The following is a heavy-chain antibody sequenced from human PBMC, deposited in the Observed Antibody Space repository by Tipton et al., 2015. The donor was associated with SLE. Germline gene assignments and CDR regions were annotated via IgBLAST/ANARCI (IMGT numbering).Heavy chain of an antibody. J-gene: IGHJ3*02. CDR2: NNSDGSST. CDR3: ARAPYSSGPTGAFDI. Sequence: SLRLSCAASGFTFSSYWMHWGRQAPGKGLVWVSRNNSDGSSTSYADSVKGRFTISRDNAKNTLYLQMNSLRAEDTAVYYCARAPYSSGPTGAFDIWGQGTMVTVSS. V-gene: IGHV3-74*01. CDR1: GFTFSSYW. D-gene: IGHD6-19*01.